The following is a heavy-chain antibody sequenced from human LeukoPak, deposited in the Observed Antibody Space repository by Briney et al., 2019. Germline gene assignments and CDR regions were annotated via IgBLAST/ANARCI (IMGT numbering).Heavy chain of an antibody. CDR3: ARVGTGYCSGGSCYHNWFDP. D-gene: IGHD2-15*01. CDR2: IYFSGST. Sequence: SETLSLTCTVSGGSISSYYWSWIRQPPGKGLEWIGYIYFSGSTNYNPSLKSRVTISVDTSKNQFSLKLSSVTAADTAVYYCARVGTGYCSGGSCYHNWFDPWGQGTLVTVSS. V-gene: IGHV4-59*12. J-gene: IGHJ5*02. CDR1: GGSISSYY.